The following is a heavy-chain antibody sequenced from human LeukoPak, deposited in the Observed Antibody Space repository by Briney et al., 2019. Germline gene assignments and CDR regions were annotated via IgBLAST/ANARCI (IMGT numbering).Heavy chain of an antibody. CDR1: GYIFTNYC. V-gene: IGHV5-51*01. D-gene: IGHD4-17*01. CDR3: ARHLYSDRQSGFDY. J-gene: IGHJ4*02. Sequence: GESLKISCKASGYIFTNYCIAWVRQMPGTGLECMGVIYPDDSDTRYSPSFQGQVTISADKSVTTAYLQWSSLRASDTAIYYCARHLYSDRQSGFDYWGQGTLVTVSS. CDR2: IYPDDSDT.